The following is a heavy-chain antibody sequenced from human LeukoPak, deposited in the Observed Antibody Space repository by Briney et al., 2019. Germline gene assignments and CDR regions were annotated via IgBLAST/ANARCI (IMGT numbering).Heavy chain of an antibody. J-gene: IGHJ4*02. V-gene: IGHV4-39*06. CDR3: ARSRDGYFAGPYYFDY. CDR1: GASIRSNSDY. D-gene: IGHD5-24*01. CDR2: IYYSGST. Sequence: SETLSLTCTVSGASIRSNSDYWGWIRQPPGKGLEWIGSIYYSGSTNYNPSLKSRVTISVDTSKNQFPLKLSSVTAADTAVYYCARSRDGYFAGPYYFDYWGQGTLVTVSS.